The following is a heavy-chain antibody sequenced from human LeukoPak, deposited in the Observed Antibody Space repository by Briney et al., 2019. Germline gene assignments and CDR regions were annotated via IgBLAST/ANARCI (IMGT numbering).Heavy chain of an antibody. V-gene: IGHV3-7*01. Sequence: PGGSLRLSCAASGFAFSSSWMSWVRQAPGKGLEWVANIKQDGSETYYVDSLKGRFTVSRDNAKNSVYLQMNSLRAEDTAVYYCARRAPGYCITTSCPDTYYYYYYMDVWGKGTTVTVSS. CDR3: ARRAPGYCITTSCPDTYYYYYYMDV. D-gene: IGHD2-2*01. CDR1: GFAFSSSW. CDR2: IKQDGSET. J-gene: IGHJ6*03.